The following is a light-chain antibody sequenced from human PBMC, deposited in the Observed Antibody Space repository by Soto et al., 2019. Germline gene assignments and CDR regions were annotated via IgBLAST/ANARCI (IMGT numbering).Light chain of an antibody. J-gene: IGLJ1*01. V-gene: IGLV3-27*01. CDR1: VLAKKY. Sequence: SYELTQPSSVSVSPGQTARITCSGDVLAKKYARWFQQKPGQAPVLVIYKDSERPSGIPERFSGSSSGTTVTLTISGAQVDDEADYFCCSYAGTKYYVFGTGTKVTVL. CDR3: CSYAGTKYYV. CDR2: KDS.